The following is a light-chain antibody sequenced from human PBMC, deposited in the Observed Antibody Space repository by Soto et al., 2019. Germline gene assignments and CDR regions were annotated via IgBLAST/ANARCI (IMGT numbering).Light chain of an antibody. Sequence: MTQSPATLSVSPGERATLSCRASQSISNWLAWYQQKPGTAPKLLIYHASTLESGVPSRFSGSGSGTEFTLTISSLQPGDFATYYCQQYMGYSFGQGTKVDIK. CDR1: QSISNW. J-gene: IGKJ1*01. V-gene: IGKV1-5*01. CDR3: QQYMGYS. CDR2: HAS.